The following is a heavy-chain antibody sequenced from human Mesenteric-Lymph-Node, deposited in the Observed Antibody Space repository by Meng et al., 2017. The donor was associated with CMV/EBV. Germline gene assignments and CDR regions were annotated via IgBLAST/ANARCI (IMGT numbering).Heavy chain of an antibody. CDR2: IDFNEDGST. CDR3: AKDVTHFDFWSGSVGMDV. J-gene: IGHJ6*02. D-gene: IGHD3-3*01. V-gene: IGHV3-43*01. Sequence: GESLKISCAASGFTFSSYAMSWVRQAPGKGLEWVSLIDFNEDGSTYYSDSARGRFIISRDSSKNSLYLQMNSLRPEDSALYFCAKDVTHFDFWSGSVGMDVWGQGTAVTVSS. CDR1: GFTFSSYA.